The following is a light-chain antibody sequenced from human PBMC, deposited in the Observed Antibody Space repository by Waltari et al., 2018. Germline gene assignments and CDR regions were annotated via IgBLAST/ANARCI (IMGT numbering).Light chain of an antibody. CDR1: SSDVGGYNY. V-gene: IGLV2-11*01. J-gene: IGLJ2*01. CDR3: CSYAGSYTLV. Sequence: QSALTQPRSVSGSPGQSVTISCTGTSSDVGGYNYVSWYQQHPGKAPKLMIYDVSKRPSGVPDRVSGSKSGNTASLTISGLQAEDEADYHCCSYAGSYTLVFGGGTRLTVL. CDR2: DVS.